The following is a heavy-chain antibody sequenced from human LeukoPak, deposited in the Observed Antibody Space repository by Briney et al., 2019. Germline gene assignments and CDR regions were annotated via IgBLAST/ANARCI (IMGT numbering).Heavy chain of an antibody. V-gene: IGHV3-23*01. CDR2: IRGSGGDI. D-gene: IGHD4-11*01. CDR1: GLAFRNYA. J-gene: IGHJ3*01. CDR3: GKDQNGDYRGAFDF. Sequence: GGSLRLSCVASGLAFRNYAMTWVRQAPGKGLEWVSVIRGSGGDIRYADSVKGRFTISRDNSVNTLYLQMNSLRAEDTAVYYCGKDQNGDYRGAFDFWGQGTMVTVSS.